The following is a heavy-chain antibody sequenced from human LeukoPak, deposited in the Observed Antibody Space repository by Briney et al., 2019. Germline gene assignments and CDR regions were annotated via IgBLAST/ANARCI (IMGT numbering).Heavy chain of an antibody. CDR3: ARHDCSGGSCYSY. J-gene: IGHJ4*02. D-gene: IGHD2-15*01. CDR2: INHSGST. V-gene: IGHV4-34*01. CDR1: GGSFSGYY. Sequence: SETLSLTCAAYGGSFSGYYWSWIRQPPGKGLEWIGEINHSGSTNYNPSLKSRVTILVDTSKNQFSLKLSSVTAADTAVYYCARHDCSGGSCYSYWGQGTLVTVSS.